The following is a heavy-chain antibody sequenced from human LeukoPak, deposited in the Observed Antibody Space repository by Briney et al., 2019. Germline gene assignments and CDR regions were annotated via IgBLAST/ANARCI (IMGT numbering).Heavy chain of an antibody. CDR3: ARRRLMGSYYFDY. V-gene: IGHV4-38-2*01. CDR2: IYHDGST. D-gene: IGHD1-26*01. CDR1: GYSLSGGYY. Sequence: SETLSLTCAVSGYSLSGGYYWGWIRQPPGKGLEWIGSIYHDGSTYYNPSLKSRVTISVDTSKNQLSLKLSSVTAADTAVYYCARRRLMGSYYFDYWGQGTLVTVSS. J-gene: IGHJ4*02.